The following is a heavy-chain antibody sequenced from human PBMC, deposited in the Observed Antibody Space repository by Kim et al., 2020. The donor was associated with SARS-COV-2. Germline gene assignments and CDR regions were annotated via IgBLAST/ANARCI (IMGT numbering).Heavy chain of an antibody. J-gene: IGHJ3*02. CDR1: GYSFTSYW. Sequence: GESLKISCKGSGYSFTSYWIGWLRQMPGKGLEWMGIIYLGDSDTIYSPSFQSQVTISADKSISTAYLQWSSLKASDTAMYYCARGPSSPADAFDIWGQGTMVTVSS. CDR2: IYLGDSDT. CDR3: ARGPSSPADAFDI. V-gene: IGHV5-51*01.